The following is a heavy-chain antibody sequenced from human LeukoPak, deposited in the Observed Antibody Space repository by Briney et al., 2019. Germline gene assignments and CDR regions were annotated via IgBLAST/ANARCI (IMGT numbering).Heavy chain of an antibody. J-gene: IGHJ3*02. D-gene: IGHD6-19*01. Sequence: GGSLRLSCAASGFTFSSHVMSWVRQAPWKGLEWVSAISGSGGSTYYADSVKGRFTISRDNSKNTLYLQMNSLRAEDTAIYYCAKDCLDSCGWFDAFDIWGQGTMVTVSS. CDR3: AKDCLDSCGWFDAFDI. V-gene: IGHV3-23*01. CDR2: ISGSGGST. CDR1: GFTFSSHV.